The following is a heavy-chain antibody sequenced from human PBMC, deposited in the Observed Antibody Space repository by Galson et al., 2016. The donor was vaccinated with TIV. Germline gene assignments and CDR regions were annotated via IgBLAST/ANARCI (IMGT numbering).Heavy chain of an antibody. CDR1: GYTFSNYG. CDR3: ARDRMATLTGYECDY. Sequence: SVKVSCKASGYTFSNYGVRWIRQAPGHGLEWMGWISGYNGNTNYAQKFQGRVTLTTDTVTSTSSMELRSLRPDDPAIYYCARDRMATLTGYECDYWGQGTLVTVSS. CDR2: ISGYNGNT. V-gene: IGHV1-18*01. J-gene: IGHJ4*02. D-gene: IGHD3-9*01.